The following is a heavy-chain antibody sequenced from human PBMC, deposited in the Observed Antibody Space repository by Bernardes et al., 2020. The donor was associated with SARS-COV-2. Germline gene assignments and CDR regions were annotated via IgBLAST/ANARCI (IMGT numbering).Heavy chain of an antibody. CDR3: ARSGTYPDAFDI. CDR2: IIPLFGTT. CDR1: GNTFTSYA. J-gene: IGHJ3*02. Sequence: SVNVSCKTSGNTFTSYAVIWVRQAPGQGLECMGGIIPLFGTTNYAQNFQGRVTIAADESTSTVYMELSSLRSEDTAMYYCARSGTYPDAFDIWGQGTMVTVSS. V-gene: IGHV1-69*13. D-gene: IGHD1-26*01.